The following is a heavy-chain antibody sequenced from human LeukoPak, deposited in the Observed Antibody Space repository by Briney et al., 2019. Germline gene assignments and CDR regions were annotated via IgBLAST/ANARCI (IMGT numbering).Heavy chain of an antibody. Sequence: ASVKVSCKASGYTFTGYYMHWVRQAPGQGLEWMGWINPNSGGTNYAQKFQGRVTMTRDTSISTAYMELSRLRSDDTAVYYCARRLAYYDSSGYHSVFDHWGQGTLVTVSS. CDR2: INPNSGGT. V-gene: IGHV1-2*02. CDR3: ARRLAYYDSSGYHSVFDH. D-gene: IGHD3-22*01. CDR1: GYTFTGYY. J-gene: IGHJ4*02.